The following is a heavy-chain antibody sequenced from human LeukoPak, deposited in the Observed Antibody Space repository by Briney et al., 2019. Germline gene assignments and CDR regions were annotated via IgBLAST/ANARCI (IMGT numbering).Heavy chain of an antibody. V-gene: IGHV3-23*01. D-gene: IGHD4-23*01. CDR2: ISGSGGST. J-gene: IGHJ4*02. Sequence: GGSLRLSCAASGFTFSSYAMRWVRQAPGKGLEWVSTISGSGGSTYYADSVKGRFTISRDNSKNTLYLQTDSLRAEDTAVYYCAKTMVVIFFDYWGQGTLVTVSS. CDR3: AKTMVVIFFDY. CDR1: GFTFSSYA.